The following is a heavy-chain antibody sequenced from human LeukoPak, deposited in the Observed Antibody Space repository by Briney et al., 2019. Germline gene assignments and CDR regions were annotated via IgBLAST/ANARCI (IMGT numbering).Heavy chain of an antibody. J-gene: IGHJ4*02. V-gene: IGHV4-39*01. CDR3: ARRASTVVTFNDY. D-gene: IGHD4-23*01. CDR2: IYYSGST. CDR1: GGSISSSGYY. Sequence: SETLSLICTVSGGSISSSGYYWGWIRQPPGKGLEWIGSIYYSGSTYYHPSLKSRVTISVDRSKNQFSLKLSSVTAADTAMYYCARRASTVVTFNDYWGQGTLVTVSS.